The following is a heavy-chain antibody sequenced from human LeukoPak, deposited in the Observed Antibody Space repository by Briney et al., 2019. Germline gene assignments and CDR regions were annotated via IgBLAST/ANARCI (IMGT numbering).Heavy chain of an antibody. V-gene: IGHV1-69*04. D-gene: IGHD2-2*01. Sequence: SVKVSCKASGGTFSSYAISWVRQAPGQGLEWMGRIIPILGIANYAQKFQGRVTITADKSTSTAYMELSSLRSGDTAVYYCARGTRMPHYYYYGMDVWGQGTTVTVSS. CDR2: IIPILGIA. J-gene: IGHJ6*02. CDR1: GGTFSSYA. CDR3: ARGTRMPHYYYYGMDV.